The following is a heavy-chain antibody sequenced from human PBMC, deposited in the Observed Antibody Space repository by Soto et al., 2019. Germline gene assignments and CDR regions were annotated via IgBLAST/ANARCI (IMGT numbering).Heavy chain of an antibody. Sequence: QVQLQESGPGLVKPSETLSLTCTVSGGSISSYYWSWIRQPPGKGLVWIGYIYYSGSTNYNPSLKSRVTISVDTSKNQFSLKLSSVTAADTAVYYCARGSGEQGYWGQGTLVTVSS. D-gene: IGHD1-26*01. CDR3: ARGSGEQGY. V-gene: IGHV4-59*01. CDR1: GGSISSYY. CDR2: IYYSGST. J-gene: IGHJ4*02.